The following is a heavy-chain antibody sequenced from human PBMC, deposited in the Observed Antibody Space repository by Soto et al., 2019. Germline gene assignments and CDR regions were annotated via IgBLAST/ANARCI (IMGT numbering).Heavy chain of an antibody. CDR1: GFTFSSYI. CDR3: ARDFRGGSYYYYYGMDV. V-gene: IGHV3-21*01. CDR2: ISSSSSYI. Sequence: PGGSLRLSCAASGFTFSSYIMNWVRQSPGKGLEWVSSISSSSSYIYYADSVKGRFTISRDNAKNSLYLQMNSLRAEDTAVYYCARDFRGGSYYYYYGMDVWGQGTTVTVSS. J-gene: IGHJ6*02. D-gene: IGHD1-26*01.